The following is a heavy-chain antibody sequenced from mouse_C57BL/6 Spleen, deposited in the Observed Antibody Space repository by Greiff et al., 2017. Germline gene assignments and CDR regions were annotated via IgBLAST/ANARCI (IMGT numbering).Heavy chain of an antibody. CDR3: AKNRYGSSWGYFDV. CDR2: IWRGGST. V-gene: IGHV2-5*01. Sequence: VQLQQSGPGLVQPSQSLSITCTVSGFSLTSYGVHWVRQSPGKGLEWLGVIWRGGSTDYNAAFMSRLSITKDNSKSQVFFKMNSLQADDTAIYSCAKNRYGSSWGYFDVWGTGTTVTVSS. CDR1: GFSLTSYG. J-gene: IGHJ1*03. D-gene: IGHD1-1*01.